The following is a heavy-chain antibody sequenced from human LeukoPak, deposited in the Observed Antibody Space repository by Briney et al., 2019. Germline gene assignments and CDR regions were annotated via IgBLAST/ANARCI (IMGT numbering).Heavy chain of an antibody. J-gene: IGHJ4*02. CDR3: ARHGRPYSSSWYGRSIDY. CDR1: GGSISSYY. D-gene: IGHD6-13*01. CDR2: IYYSGST. V-gene: IGHV4-59*08. Sequence: SETLSLTCTVSGGSISSYYRSWIRQPPGKGLEWIGYIYYSGSTNYNPSLKSRVTISVDTSKNQFSLKLSSVTAADTAVYYCARHGRPYSSSWYGRSIDYWGQGTLVTVSS.